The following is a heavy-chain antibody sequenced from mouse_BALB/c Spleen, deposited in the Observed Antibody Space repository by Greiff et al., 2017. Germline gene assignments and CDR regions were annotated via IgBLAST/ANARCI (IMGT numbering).Heavy chain of an antibody. Sequence: EVKLVESGAELVRPGASVKISCKAFGYTFTNHHINWVKQRPGQGLDWIGYINPYNDYTSYNQKFKGKATLTVDKSSSTAYMELSSLTSEDSAVYYCARADYRYAWFAYWGQGTLVTVSA. J-gene: IGHJ3*01. CDR1: GYTFTNHH. CDR2: INPYNDYT. D-gene: IGHD2-14*01. CDR3: ARADYRYAWFAY. V-gene: IGHV1S45*01.